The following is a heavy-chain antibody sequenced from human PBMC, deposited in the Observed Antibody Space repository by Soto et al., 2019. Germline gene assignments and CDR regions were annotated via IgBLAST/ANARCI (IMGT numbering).Heavy chain of an antibody. Sequence: SVKVSCKASGGTFSSYAISWVRQAPGQGLEWMGGIIPIFGTANYAQKFQGRVTITADESTSTAYMELSSLRSEDTAVYYCARERYSSSPTSRYYYGMDVWGQGTTVTVSS. CDR2: IIPIFGTA. V-gene: IGHV1-69*13. J-gene: IGHJ6*02. CDR1: GGTFSSYA. D-gene: IGHD6-6*01. CDR3: ARERYSSSPTSRYYYGMDV.